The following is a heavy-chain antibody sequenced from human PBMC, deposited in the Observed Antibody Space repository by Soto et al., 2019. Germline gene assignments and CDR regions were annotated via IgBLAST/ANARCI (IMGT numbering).Heavy chain of an antibody. CDR2: ISGSGGST. Sequence: EVQLLESGGGLVQPGGSLRLSCAASGFTFSSYAMSWVRQAPGKGLEWVSAISGSGGSTYYADSVKGRFTISRDNSKNTLYLQMNSLRPEDTAVYYCAKLKGWFGEIDYWGQGTLVTVSS. CDR3: AKLKGWFGEIDY. CDR1: GFTFSSYA. J-gene: IGHJ4*02. V-gene: IGHV3-23*01. D-gene: IGHD3-10*01.